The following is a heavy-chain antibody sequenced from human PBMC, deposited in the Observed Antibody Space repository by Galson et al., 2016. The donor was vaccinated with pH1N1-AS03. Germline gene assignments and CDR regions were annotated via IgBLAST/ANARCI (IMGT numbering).Heavy chain of an antibody. CDR2: IDPRDSYT. Sequence: QSGAEVKKPGESLRISCKGSGYSFPSYWVSWVRQMPGKGLEWMGRIDPRDSYTNYSPSFQGHVTVSADKSISPAYLQWSSLKASDTAMYYCASHRELPLYYYGMDVWGQGTTVTVSS. J-gene: IGHJ6*02. D-gene: IGHD3-10*01. V-gene: IGHV5-10-1*01. CDR1: GYSFPSYW. CDR3: ASHRELPLYYYGMDV.